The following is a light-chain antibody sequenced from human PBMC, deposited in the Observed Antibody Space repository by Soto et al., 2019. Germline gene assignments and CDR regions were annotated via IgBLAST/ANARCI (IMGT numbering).Light chain of an antibody. J-gene: IGKJ1*01. Sequence: EIVLTQSPATLSLSPGERDTHSCRACQSVSNYFAWYQQKSGQAPRLLIYDASNRATGIPARFSGSGSGTDFTLTISSLEPEDFAVYYCQQRSNWPLTFGQGTKVDIK. V-gene: IGKV3-11*01. CDR3: QQRSNWPLT. CDR2: DAS. CDR1: QSVSNY.